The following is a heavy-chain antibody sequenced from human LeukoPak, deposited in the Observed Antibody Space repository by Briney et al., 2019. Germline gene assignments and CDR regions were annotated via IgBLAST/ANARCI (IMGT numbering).Heavy chain of an antibody. Sequence: GGSLRLSCAASGFTFSGCGMYWVRQAPGKGLEWVAFIRYDGTNKYYADSVKGRFTISRDNSKNTLYLQMNSLRAEDAAVYYCAKDARYSLDYWGQGTLVTVSS. J-gene: IGHJ4*02. CDR3: AKDARYSLDY. V-gene: IGHV3-30*02. CDR1: GFTFSGCG. CDR2: IRYDGTNK. D-gene: IGHD5-18*01.